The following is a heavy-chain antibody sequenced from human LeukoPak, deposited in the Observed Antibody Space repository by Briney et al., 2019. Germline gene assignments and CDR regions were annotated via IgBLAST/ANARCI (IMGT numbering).Heavy chain of an antibody. CDR2: ILYDGSNK. Sequence: GGALRLSCAASGFTFSKHTMHWVRQAPGKGLEWVAVILYDGSNKYYADSVKGRFTISRDNSKSTMSLQMNSLRAYDTTVYYCVRVSYGGYFDLWGRSTLVTVSS. D-gene: IGHD4-17*01. CDR3: VRVSYGGYFDL. V-gene: IGHV3-30*04. CDR1: GFTFSKHT. J-gene: IGHJ2*01.